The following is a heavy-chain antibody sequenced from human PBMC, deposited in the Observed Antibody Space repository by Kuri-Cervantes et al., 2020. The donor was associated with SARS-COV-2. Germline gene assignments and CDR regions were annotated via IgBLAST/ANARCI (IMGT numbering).Heavy chain of an antibody. V-gene: IGHV3-66*01. CDR3: ARGNVAVAGDAFDV. Sequence: ETLSLTCAASGFTVNSYYINWVRQAPGKGLGWVSVIFTDDKTYYADSVKDRVNMSRDNFRNTVFLQINSLRADDTAVYYCARGNVAVAGDAFDVWGHGTVVTVSS. J-gene: IGHJ3*01. CDR2: IFTDDKT. D-gene: IGHD6-19*01. CDR1: GFTVNSYY.